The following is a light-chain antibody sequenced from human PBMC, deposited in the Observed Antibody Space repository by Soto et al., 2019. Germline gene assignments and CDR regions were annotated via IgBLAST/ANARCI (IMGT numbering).Light chain of an antibody. Sequence: DIALTQSPATPSLSPGERVTLTCTAPQSVRHYFAWYQQNPGQPPRLHIYDASNRATGIPARFSGSGSETDFTLTISSLEPEDSAVYYCQQRSNWPLTFGQGTKVDIK. V-gene: IGKV3-11*01. CDR1: QSVRHY. CDR3: QQRSNWPLT. J-gene: IGKJ1*01. CDR2: DAS.